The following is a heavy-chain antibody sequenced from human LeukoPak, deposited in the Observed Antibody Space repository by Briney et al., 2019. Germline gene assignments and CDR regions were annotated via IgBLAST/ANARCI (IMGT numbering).Heavy chain of an antibody. D-gene: IGHD3-10*01. J-gene: IGHJ4*02. V-gene: IGHV1-8*01. Sequence: ASVTVSCKASRDTFTSYDINWVREAAGHGLEWMGWMNPNTGRTGYAQKFQGRITMTRDTSINTAYMELTNLRSEDTAIYYCARLSQTPDYYTLGGYYYLGYWGQGTPITVSS. CDR2: MNPNTGRT. CDR3: ARLSQTPDYYTLGGYYYLGY. CDR1: RDTFTSYD.